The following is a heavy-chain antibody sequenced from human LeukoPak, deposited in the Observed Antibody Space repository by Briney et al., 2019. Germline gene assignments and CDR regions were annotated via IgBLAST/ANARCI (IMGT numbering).Heavy chain of an antibody. J-gene: IGHJ3*02. CDR1: GGSISSYY. Sequence: SETLSLTCTVSGGSISSYYWSWIRQPPGKGLEWIGYIYYSGSTNYNPSLKSRVTISVDTSKNQFSLKLSSVTAADTAVYYCARNYYYDSSGYSDAFDIWGQGTMVTVSS. CDR3: ARNYYYDSSGYSDAFDI. D-gene: IGHD3-22*01. V-gene: IGHV4-59*01. CDR2: IYYSGST.